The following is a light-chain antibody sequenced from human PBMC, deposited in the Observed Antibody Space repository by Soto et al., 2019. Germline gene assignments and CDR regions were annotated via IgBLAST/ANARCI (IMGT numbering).Light chain of an antibody. CDR3: SSFTTSITWV. V-gene: IGLV2-18*02. Sequence: QSALTQPPSVSGSPGQSVTISCTGSSIDVGSYKRDSWYQHPPGTAPKLIISEVTNRPSGVPDRFSGSKSGNTASLTISGLQAEDEADYYCSSFTTSITWVFGGGTKLTVL. CDR1: SIDVGSYKR. J-gene: IGLJ3*02. CDR2: EVT.